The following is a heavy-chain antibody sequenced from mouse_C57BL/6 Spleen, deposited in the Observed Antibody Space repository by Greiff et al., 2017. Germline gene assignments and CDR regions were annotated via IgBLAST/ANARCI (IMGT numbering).Heavy chain of an antibody. D-gene: IGHD6-1*01. V-gene: IGHV1-18*01. Sequence: VQLKQSGPELVKPGASVKIPCKASGYTFTDYNMDWVKQSPGKSLEWIGEINPNNGGTIYNQKFKGKATLTVDKSSSTAYMELRSLSSEDTAVYYCARGGAADAWFAYWGQGTLVTVSA. CDR2: INPNNGGT. CDR3: ARGGAADAWFAY. J-gene: IGHJ3*01. CDR1: GYTFTDYN.